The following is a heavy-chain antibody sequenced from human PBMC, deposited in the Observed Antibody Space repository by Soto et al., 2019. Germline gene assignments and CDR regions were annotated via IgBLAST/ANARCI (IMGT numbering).Heavy chain of an antibody. J-gene: IGHJ4*02. CDR1: GGSISSSSYY. Sequence: SETLSLTCTVSGGSISSSSYYWGWIRQPPGKGLEWIGSIYYSGSTYYNPSLKSRVTISVDTSKNQFSLKLSSVTAADTAVYYCARDKIPGLFDYWGQGTLVTVSS. D-gene: IGHD2-21*01. CDR3: ARDKIPGLFDY. CDR2: IYYSGST. V-gene: IGHV4-39*02.